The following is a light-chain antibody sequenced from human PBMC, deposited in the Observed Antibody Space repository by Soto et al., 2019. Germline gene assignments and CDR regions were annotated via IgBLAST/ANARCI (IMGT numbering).Light chain of an antibody. CDR3: SSYTSSSTPVA. Sequence: QSVLTQPASVSGSPGQSITISCTGTSSDIGSYNYVSWYQQHPGKAPKLMIYDVSNRPSGVSNRFSASKSGNTASLTISGLQAEDEADYYCSSYTSSSTPVAFGGGTKSPS. J-gene: IGLJ2*01. V-gene: IGLV2-14*01. CDR1: SSDIGSYNY. CDR2: DVS.